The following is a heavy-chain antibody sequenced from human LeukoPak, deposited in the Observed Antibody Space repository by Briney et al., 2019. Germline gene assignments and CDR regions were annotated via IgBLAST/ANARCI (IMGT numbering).Heavy chain of an antibody. J-gene: IGHJ4*02. CDR1: GFTFNTYD. CDR3: AKDGGGDFWSGYYEAY. D-gene: IGHD3-3*01. CDR2: IGIAGDT. V-gene: IGHV3-13*01. Sequence: HPGGSLRLSCAASGFTFNTYDMHWVRQPTGKGLEWVSAIGIAGDTYYPDSVKGRFTISRDNSKNTLYLQMNSLRAEDTAVYYCAKDGGGDFWSGYYEAYWGQGTLVTVSS.